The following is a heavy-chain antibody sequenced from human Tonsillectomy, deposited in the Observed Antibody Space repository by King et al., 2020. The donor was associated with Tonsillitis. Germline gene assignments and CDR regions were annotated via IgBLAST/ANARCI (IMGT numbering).Heavy chain of an antibody. CDR1: GFTFSSYA. V-gene: IGHV3-23*03. Sequence: QLVQSGGGLVQPGGSLRLSCAASGFTFSSYAMSWVRQAPGKGLEWVSVIYSGGSSTYYADSVKGRFTISRDNSKNTLYLQMNSLRAEDTAVYYCAKNSPSPTKFGELLIHWGQGTLVTVSS. CDR2: IYSGGSST. D-gene: IGHD3-10*01. J-gene: IGHJ4*02. CDR3: AKNSPSPTKFGELLIH.